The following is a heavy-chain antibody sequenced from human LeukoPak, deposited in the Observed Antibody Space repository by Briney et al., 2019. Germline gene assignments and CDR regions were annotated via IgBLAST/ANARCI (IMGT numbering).Heavy chain of an antibody. Sequence: ASVKVSCKASGYTFTGYYMHWARQAPGQGLEWMGWINPNSGDTNYAQKLQGRVTMTTDTSTSTAYMELRSLRSDDTAVYYCAIENYYDSSGYLTSHYYFDYWGQGTLVTVSS. CDR3: AIENYYDSSGYLTSHYYFDY. J-gene: IGHJ4*02. CDR2: INPNSGDT. V-gene: IGHV1-2*02. CDR1: GYTFTGYY. D-gene: IGHD3-22*01.